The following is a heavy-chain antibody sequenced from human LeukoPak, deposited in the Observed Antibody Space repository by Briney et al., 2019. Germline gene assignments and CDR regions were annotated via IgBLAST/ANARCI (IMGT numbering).Heavy chain of an antibody. CDR1: GYTFISYG. V-gene: IGHV1-18*01. CDR2: ISGYNGNT. J-gene: IGHJ2*01. Sequence: GASVKVSCKASGYTFISYGISWVRQAPGQGLEWMVWISGYNGNTNYAQNLQGRVTMTTDTSTSTAYMEVRSLRSDDTAVYYCARGLGVVTAQSEQPKPRYFDLWGRGTQVTVSS. D-gene: IGHD2-21*02. CDR3: ARGLGVVTAQSEQPKPRYFDL.